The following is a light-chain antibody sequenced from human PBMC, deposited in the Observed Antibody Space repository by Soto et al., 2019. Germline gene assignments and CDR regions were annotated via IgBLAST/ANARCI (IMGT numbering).Light chain of an antibody. CDR1: SSNIGGSS. Sequence: QSVLTQPPPASGTPGQRVTISCSGSSSNIGGSSVNWYQRLPGTAPKLLIYTNSRRPSGVPDRFSGSKSGTSASLTISGPQSEDEAFYYCAAWDYSLSAYVFGTGTKVTVL. J-gene: IGLJ1*01. CDR3: AAWDYSLSAYV. CDR2: TNS. V-gene: IGLV1-44*01.